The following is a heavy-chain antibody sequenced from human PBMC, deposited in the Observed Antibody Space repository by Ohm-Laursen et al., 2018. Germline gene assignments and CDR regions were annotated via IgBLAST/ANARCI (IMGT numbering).Heavy chain of an antibody. Sequence: SLRLSCAAFGFSFNDYGMHWVCQAPGKGLERGAVICYDGSKYYADSVKGRFTISRDNSKNTLYLQMNSLRAEDTAVYYCARASCSIAVAGLDYWGQGTLVTVSS. CDR3: ARASCSIAVAGLDY. CDR2: ICYDGSK. D-gene: IGHD6-19*01. V-gene: IGHV3-33*08. J-gene: IGHJ4*02. CDR1: GFSFNDYG.